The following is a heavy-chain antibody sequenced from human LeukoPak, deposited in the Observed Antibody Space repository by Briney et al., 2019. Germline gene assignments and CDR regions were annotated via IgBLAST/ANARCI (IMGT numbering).Heavy chain of an antibody. Sequence: GGSLRLSCAASGFTFSSYGMHWVRQAPGKGLEWVAVISYDGSNKYYADSVKGRFTIFRDNSKNTLYLQMNSLRAEDTAVYYCANIDYGSGSYYTPDFDPWGQGTLVTVSS. D-gene: IGHD3-10*01. V-gene: IGHV3-30*18. J-gene: IGHJ5*02. CDR1: GFTFSSYG. CDR3: ANIDYGSGSYYTPDFDP. CDR2: ISYDGSNK.